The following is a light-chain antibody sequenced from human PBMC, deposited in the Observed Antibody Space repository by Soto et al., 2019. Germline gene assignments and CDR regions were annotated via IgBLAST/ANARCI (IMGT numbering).Light chain of an antibody. CDR1: QGIRND. V-gene: IGKV1-6*01. CDR3: LQDYNYPRT. CDR2: AAS. J-gene: IGKJ1*01. Sequence: AIQMTQSPSSLSASIGDRVTITCRASQGIRNDLGWYQDKPGKAPKLLIYAASSLQAGVPSRFSGSGSGTDFTLTITSLQPEDFATYYWLQDYNYPRTFGQGTKVEIK.